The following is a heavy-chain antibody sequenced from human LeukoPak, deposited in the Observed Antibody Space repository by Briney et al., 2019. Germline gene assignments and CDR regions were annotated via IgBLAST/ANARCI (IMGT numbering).Heavy chain of an antibody. CDR2: INPNSGGT. Sequence: ASVKVSCKASGYTFTYYYMHWVRQAPGQGLEWMGWINPNSGGTNYAQKFQGRVTMTRDTSITTTYMELSRLTFDDTAVYYCAKSSGSSYMYNFDYWGQGTLVTVSS. V-gene: IGHV1-2*02. CDR3: AKSSGSSYMYNFDY. J-gene: IGHJ4*02. D-gene: IGHD2-2*02. CDR1: GYTFTYYY.